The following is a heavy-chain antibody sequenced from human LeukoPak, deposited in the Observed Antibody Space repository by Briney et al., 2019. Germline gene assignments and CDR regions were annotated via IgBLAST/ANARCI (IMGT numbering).Heavy chain of an antibody. CDR1: GYTSTGYY. CDR2: INPNTGGT. D-gene: IGHD4-11*01. Sequence: ASVKVSCKASGYTSTGYYIHWVRQAPGQGLEWMGWINPNTGGTNYAQKFQGRVTMTRDTSISAAYMELSRLRSDDTAVYYCARGLQYYFDYWGQGTLVTVSS. J-gene: IGHJ4*02. CDR3: ARGLQYYFDY. V-gene: IGHV1-2*02.